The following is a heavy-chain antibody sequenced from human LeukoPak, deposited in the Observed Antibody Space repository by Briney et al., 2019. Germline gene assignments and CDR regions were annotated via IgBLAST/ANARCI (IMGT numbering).Heavy chain of an antibody. V-gene: IGHV3-23*01. CDR1: GFTFSTYA. D-gene: IGHD2-21*02. CDR2: FGGSGGTI. Sequence: GGSLRLSCAASGFTFSTYAMSWVRQAPGKGLEWVSHFGGSGGTIYYADSVRGRFTISRDNSKNTLHLQMNSLRAEDTAVYYCAKSDCGGDCHLLDYWGQGTLVTVSS. CDR3: AKSDCGGDCHLLDY. J-gene: IGHJ4*02.